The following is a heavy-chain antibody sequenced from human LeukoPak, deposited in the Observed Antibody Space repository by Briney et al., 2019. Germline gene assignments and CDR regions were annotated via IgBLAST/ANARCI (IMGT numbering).Heavy chain of an antibody. CDR3: ARGASGSSLSGFDI. CDR1: GGSISNYY. Sequence: SETLSLTCTVSGGSISNYYWNWIRPPAGKGLWWIGHISTSGSTNYSPSLKSRVTMSIDTSKNQFSLNLSSVNAADTAVYYCARGASGSSLSGFDIWGQGTMVTVSS. CDR2: ISTSGST. D-gene: IGHD1-26*01. V-gene: IGHV4-4*07. J-gene: IGHJ3*02.